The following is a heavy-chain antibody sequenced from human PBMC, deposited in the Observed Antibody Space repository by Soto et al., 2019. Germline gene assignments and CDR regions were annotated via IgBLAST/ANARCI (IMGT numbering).Heavy chain of an antibody. CDR3: TRYLVRVGSRSGFDY. J-gene: IGHJ4*02. Sequence: PGGSLRLSCTASGFTFGDYAMSWVRQAPGKGLEWVGFIRSKAYGGTTEYAASVKGRFTISRDDSKSIAYLQMNSLKTEDTAVYYCTRYLVRVGSRSGFDYWGQGTLVTVSS. D-gene: IGHD2-2*01. CDR2: IRSKAYGGTT. V-gene: IGHV3-49*04. CDR1: GFTFGDYA.